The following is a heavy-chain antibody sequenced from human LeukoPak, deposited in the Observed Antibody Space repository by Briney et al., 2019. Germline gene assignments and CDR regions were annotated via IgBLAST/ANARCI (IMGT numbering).Heavy chain of an antibody. CDR1: GFTFSSYW. J-gene: IGHJ1*01. CDR3: ARAPSEIGGYYPEYFRH. CDR2: IKSDGST. V-gene: IGHV3-74*01. Sequence: GGSLRLSRAASGFTFSSYWMHWVRQAPGKGLVWVSRIKSDGSTNYADSVKGRFTISRDNAKNTVSLQMNSLRAEDTGVYYCARAPSEIGGYYPEYFRHWGQGTLVTVSS. D-gene: IGHD3-22*01.